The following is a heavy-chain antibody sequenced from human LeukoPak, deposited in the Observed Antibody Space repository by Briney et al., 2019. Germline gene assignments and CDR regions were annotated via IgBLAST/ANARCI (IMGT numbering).Heavy chain of an antibody. CDR2: VYYSGSS. J-gene: IGHJ2*01. V-gene: IGHV4-59*08. CDR3: ARHRVPGDFRPFGPDWYFDL. CDR1: GGSISIYY. D-gene: IGHD3/OR15-3a*01. Sequence: SETLSLTCTVSGGSISIYYWSWIRQPPGKGLDWIGYVYYSGSSNYNPSLKSRVTISVDTSKNQFSLKLSSVTAADTAVYYCARHRVPGDFRPFGPDWYFDLWGRGTLVTVSS.